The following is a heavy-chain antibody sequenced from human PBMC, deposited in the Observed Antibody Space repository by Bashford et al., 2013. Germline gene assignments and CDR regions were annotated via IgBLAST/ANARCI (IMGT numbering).Heavy chain of an antibody. CDR3: ARGYCSNGRCPYGMDV. D-gene: IGHD2-15*01. V-gene: IGHV1-46*01. Sequence: ASVKVSCKASGYTFTSYYMLWVRQAPGQGLEYMGIINPSGGTTGYAQKFQGRVTMTRDTSTSTVYMELSSLRSEDTAVYYCARGYCSNGRCPYGMDVWGQGTTVTVSS. J-gene: IGHJ6*02. CDR2: INPSGGTT. CDR1: GYTFTSYY.